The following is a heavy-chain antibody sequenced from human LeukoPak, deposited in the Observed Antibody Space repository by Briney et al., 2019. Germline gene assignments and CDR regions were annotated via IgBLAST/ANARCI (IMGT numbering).Heavy chain of an antibody. Sequence: ASVKVSCKASGGTFTKNALNWVRQAPGQGLEWMGRVIPVVGVTRNAQKFQGRLTITADTSSTTAYMELSSLTSEDTAVYYCARVQAVRVPVAINAYYDYGMDVWGQGTTVTVSS. CDR3: ARVQAVRVPVAINAYYDYGMDV. D-gene: IGHD2-2*02. CDR2: VIPVVGVT. CDR1: GGTFTKNA. V-gene: IGHV1-69*04. J-gene: IGHJ6*02.